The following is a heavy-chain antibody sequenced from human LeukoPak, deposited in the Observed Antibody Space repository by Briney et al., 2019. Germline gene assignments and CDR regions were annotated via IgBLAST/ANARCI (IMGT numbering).Heavy chain of an antibody. D-gene: IGHD3-16*01. Sequence: GASVKVSCKASGYIFTSYYMHWVRQAHGQGLEWMGIINPSGGSTSYAQKFQGRVTMTRDTSTSTVYMELSSLRSEDTAVYYCATDSRGSGGYYDYWGQGTLVTVSS. V-gene: IGHV1-46*01. CDR1: GYIFTSYY. CDR3: ATDSRGSGGYYDY. CDR2: INPSGGST. J-gene: IGHJ4*02.